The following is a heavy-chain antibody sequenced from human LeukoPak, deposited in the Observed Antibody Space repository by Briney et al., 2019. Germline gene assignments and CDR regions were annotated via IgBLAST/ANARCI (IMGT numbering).Heavy chain of an antibody. V-gene: IGHV4-59*01. Sequence: SETLSLTCTVSSGSISSNYWSWIRQPPGKGLEWIGYIYYSGSTNFNPSLKSRVTISVDTSKNQFSLKLSSVTAADTAVYYCASDRIEVDAFDIWGQGTMVTVSS. CDR3: ASDRIEVDAFDI. CDR1: SGSISSNY. J-gene: IGHJ3*02. CDR2: IYYSGST. D-gene: IGHD2-15*01.